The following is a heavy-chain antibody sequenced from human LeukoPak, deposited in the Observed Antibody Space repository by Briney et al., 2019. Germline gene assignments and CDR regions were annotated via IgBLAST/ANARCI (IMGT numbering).Heavy chain of an antibody. CDR1: GGSISSGSYY. CDR3: ARDRGGVADTGY. V-gene: IGHV4-61*02. J-gene: IGHJ4*02. D-gene: IGHD3-16*01. CDR2: IYTSGST. Sequence: SETLSLTCTVSGGSISSGSYYWSWIRQPAGKGLEWIGRIYTSGSTNYNPSLKSRVTISVDTSKNQFSLKLSSVTAADTAVYYCARDRGGVADTGYWGQGTLVTVSS.